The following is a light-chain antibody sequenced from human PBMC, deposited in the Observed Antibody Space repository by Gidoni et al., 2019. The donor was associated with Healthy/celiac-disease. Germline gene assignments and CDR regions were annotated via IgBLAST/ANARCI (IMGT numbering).Light chain of an antibody. J-gene: IGLJ3*02. CDR3: AAWDDSLSGLWV. Sequence: QSVLTQPPSASGTPGQRVTISVSGSSSNIGSNYVYWYQQLPGTAPKLLIYRNNQRPSGVPDRFSGSKSGTSASLAISGLRSEDEADYYCAAWDDSLSGLWVFGGGTKLTVL. V-gene: IGLV1-47*01. CDR1: SSNIGSNY. CDR2: RNN.